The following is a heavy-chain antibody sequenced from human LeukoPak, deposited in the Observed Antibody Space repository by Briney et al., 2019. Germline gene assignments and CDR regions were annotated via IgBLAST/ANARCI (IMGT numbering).Heavy chain of an antibody. D-gene: IGHD3-3*01. CDR1: GFTFSSYW. J-gene: IGHJ6*02. V-gene: IGHV3-7*05. CDR3: ARDVDYDFWSGYYTSHYYGMDV. CDR2: IKQDGSEK. Sequence: SGGSLRLSCAASGFTFSSYWMSWVRQAPGKGLEWVANIKQDGSEKYYVDSVKGRFTISRDNAKNSLYLQMNSLRAEDTAVYYCARDVDYDFWSGYYTSHYYGMDVWGQGTTVTVSS.